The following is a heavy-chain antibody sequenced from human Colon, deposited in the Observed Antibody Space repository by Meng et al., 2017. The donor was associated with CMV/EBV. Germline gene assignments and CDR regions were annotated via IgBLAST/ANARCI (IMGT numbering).Heavy chain of an antibody. CDR3: AVQPCYDGYCYFDY. Sequence: VPLQESGPGLVKPSRTLSLTCTVSGVSFSHYYWSWIRQPAGKGPEWIGRIYIRGGTNYNPSLKSRVTMSVDTSKNQFSLKLSSVTAADTAVYYCAVQPCYDGYCYFDYWGQGTLVTVSS. CDR2: IYIRGGT. D-gene: IGHD5-18*01. CDR1: GVSFSHYY. V-gene: IGHV4-4*07. J-gene: IGHJ4*02.